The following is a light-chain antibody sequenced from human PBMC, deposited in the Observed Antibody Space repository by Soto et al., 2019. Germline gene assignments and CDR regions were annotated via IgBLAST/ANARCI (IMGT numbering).Light chain of an antibody. Sequence: EIVVTQSPATLSVSPGERATLSCRASQSVGSKLAWYQQKPGQAPRLLIYGASTRATGIPARFSGSGSGTEFTLTISSLQPEDFAVYFCQQYNTWPRAFGQGTKVEIK. CDR3: QQYNTWPRA. CDR2: GAS. V-gene: IGKV3D-15*01. CDR1: QSVGSK. J-gene: IGKJ1*01.